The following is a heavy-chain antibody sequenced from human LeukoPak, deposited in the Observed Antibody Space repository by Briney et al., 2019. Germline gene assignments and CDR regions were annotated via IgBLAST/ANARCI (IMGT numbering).Heavy chain of an antibody. Sequence: AETLSLTCAVSGLSISSSYYWGWVRQPPGKGLEWIGTIYHSGSTYYNPSLKSRVTISVDTSKNQFSLKLSSVTAADTAVYYCARHFINAIFFDYWGQGTLVTVSS. D-gene: IGHD2-8*01. CDR1: GLSISSSYY. CDR3: ARHFINAIFFDY. V-gene: IGHV4-38-2*01. J-gene: IGHJ4*02. CDR2: IYHSGST.